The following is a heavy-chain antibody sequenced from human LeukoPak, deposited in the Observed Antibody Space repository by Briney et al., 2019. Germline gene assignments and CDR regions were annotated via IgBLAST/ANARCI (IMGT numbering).Heavy chain of an antibody. CDR3: AREYYYDSSGYAEGA. Sequence: PSETLSLTCAVYGRSFSGYYWSWIRQPPGKGLEWIGEINHSGSTNYNPSLKSRVTISVDTSKNQFSLKLSSVTAADTAVYYCAREYYYDSSGYAEGAWGQGTLVTVSS. D-gene: IGHD3-22*01. J-gene: IGHJ5*02. CDR1: GRSFSGYY. V-gene: IGHV4-34*01. CDR2: INHSGST.